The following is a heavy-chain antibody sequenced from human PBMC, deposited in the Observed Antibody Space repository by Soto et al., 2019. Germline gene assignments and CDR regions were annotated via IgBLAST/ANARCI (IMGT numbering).Heavy chain of an antibody. CDR3: ATDGAAGRVMEV. CDR2: ISSGSEYI. V-gene: IGHV3-21*01. D-gene: IGHD6-13*01. Sequence: EMQLVESGGGLVKPGGSLRLSCAASGFTFSTYGMNWVRQAPGKGLEWVSSISSGSEYIYYADSLKGRLTISRDNARNSLYLELDSLRAEDTAVYYCATDGAAGRVMEVWGQGTTVNVSS. CDR1: GFTFSTYG. J-gene: IGHJ6*02.